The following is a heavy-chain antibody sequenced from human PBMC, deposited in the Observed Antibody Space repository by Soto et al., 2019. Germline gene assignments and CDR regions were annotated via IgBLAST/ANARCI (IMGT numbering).Heavy chain of an antibody. V-gene: IGHV2-5*01. J-gene: IGHJ4*02. CDR3: AHGDPLDFHY. D-gene: IGHD2-21*02. CDR2: IYWNGIE. CDR1: GFSLSSSGEA. Sequence: QITLKESGPALVKPTQTLTLTCTFSGFSLSSSGEAVGWIRQPPGKALEWLALIYWNGIERYSPSLKSRLTITKDTSKIQVDLTVTKMDPVDTATYFCAHGDPLDFHYWGQGTLVTVSP.